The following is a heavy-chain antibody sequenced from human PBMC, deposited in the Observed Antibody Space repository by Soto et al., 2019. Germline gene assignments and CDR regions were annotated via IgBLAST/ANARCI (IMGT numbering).Heavy chain of an antibody. CDR2: ISFGGRKE. CDR3: ARGGYGMDV. V-gene: IGHV3-30*04. Sequence: QVQLVESGGGVVQPGRSLRLSCAASGFTFSSYAMHWVRQAPGKGLEGVALISFGGRKEYDAASVKGRLTTSRDNPKNTLSLPINSLSPEDTAVYYCARGGYGMDVWGQGTTVTFSS. CDR1: GFTFSSYA. J-gene: IGHJ6*02. D-gene: IGHD5-12*01.